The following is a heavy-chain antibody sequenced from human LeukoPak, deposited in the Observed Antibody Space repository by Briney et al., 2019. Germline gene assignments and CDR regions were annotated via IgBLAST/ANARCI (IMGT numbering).Heavy chain of an antibody. D-gene: IGHD2-2*03. CDR3: ARVLGIAVVAGATEDNYFDS. J-gene: IGHJ4*02. V-gene: IGHV4-34*01. CDR1: GGSFSTHF. CDR2: INQSGDT. Sequence: SETLSLTCGVTGGSFSTHFWAWIRQSPARGLEWIGEINQSGDTDYNPSLKKRVKISIDVSRSQFSLTLTSVTAADTAMHYCARVLGIAVVAGATEDNYFDSWGQGALVTVSS.